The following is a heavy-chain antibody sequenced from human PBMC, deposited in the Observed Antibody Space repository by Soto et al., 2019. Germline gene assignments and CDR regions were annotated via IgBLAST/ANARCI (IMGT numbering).Heavy chain of an antibody. Sequence: QVQLVESGGGVVQPGRSLRLSCAASGFTFSDFAMHWVRQVPGKGLEWEAVISYDGNTKYHADSVKGRFSISRDDSKSTLYRKINSLRDEDTAVYFCARVFVETSMNDGMDVWGQGTTVIVSS. CDR2: ISYDGNTK. CDR3: ARVFVETSMNDGMDV. D-gene: IGHD5-18*01. J-gene: IGHJ6*02. V-gene: IGHV3-30-3*01. CDR1: GFTFSDFA.